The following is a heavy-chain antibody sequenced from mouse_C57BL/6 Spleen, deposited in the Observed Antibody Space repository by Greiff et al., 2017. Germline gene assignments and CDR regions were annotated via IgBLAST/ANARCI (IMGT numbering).Heavy chain of an antibody. V-gene: IGHV1-82*01. CDR2: IYPGDGDT. D-gene: IGHD2-3*01. Sequence: QVQLQQSGPELVKPGASVKISCKASGYAFSSSWMNWVKQRPGKGLEWIGRIYPGDGDTNYNGKFKGKATLTADKSSSTAYMQLSSLTSEDSAVXFCARLRDGFFDYWGQGTTLTVSS. J-gene: IGHJ2*01. CDR3: ARLRDGFFDY. CDR1: GYAFSSSW.